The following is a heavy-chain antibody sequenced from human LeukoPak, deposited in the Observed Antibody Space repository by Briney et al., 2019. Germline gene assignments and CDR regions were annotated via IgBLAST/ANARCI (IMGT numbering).Heavy chain of an antibody. J-gene: IGHJ4*02. Sequence: SQTLSLTCAISGDSVSSHSAAWNWIRQSPSRGLEWLGRTYYKSKWSSNFAVSVESRITINPDTSKNQFSLHLNSVTPEDTAVYYCARGDIALDYWGQGTLVTVSS. CDR2: TYYKSKWSS. CDR1: GDSVSSHSAA. V-gene: IGHV6-1*01. CDR3: ARGDIALDY. D-gene: IGHD5-12*01.